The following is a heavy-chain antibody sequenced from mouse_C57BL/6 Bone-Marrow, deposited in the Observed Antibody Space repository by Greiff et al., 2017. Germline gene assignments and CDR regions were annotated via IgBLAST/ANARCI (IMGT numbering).Heavy chain of an antibody. J-gene: IGHJ3*01. CDR2: ISSGGDYI. CDR1: GFTFSSYA. CDR3: TGGYDGLFAY. V-gene: IGHV5-9-1*02. Sequence: EVKVVESGEGLVKPGGSLKLSCAASGFTFSSYAMSWVRQTPEKRLEWVAYISSGGDYIYYADTVKGRFTISRDNARNTLYLQMSSLKSEDTAMYYCTGGYDGLFAYWGQGTLVTVSA. D-gene: IGHD2-2*01.